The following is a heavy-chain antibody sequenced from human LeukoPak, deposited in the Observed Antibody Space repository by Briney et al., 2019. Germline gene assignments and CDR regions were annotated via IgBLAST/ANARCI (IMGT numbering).Heavy chain of an antibody. Sequence: GASVKVSCKASGYTFTSYGISGVRQAPGQGLEWMGWSSAYNGNTNYAQKLQGRVTMTTDTSTSTAYMELRSLRSDDTAVYYCARRWELPNYYMDVWGKGTTVTVSS. CDR1: GYTFTSYG. CDR2: SSAYNGNT. D-gene: IGHD1-26*01. V-gene: IGHV1-18*01. J-gene: IGHJ6*03. CDR3: ARRWELPNYYMDV.